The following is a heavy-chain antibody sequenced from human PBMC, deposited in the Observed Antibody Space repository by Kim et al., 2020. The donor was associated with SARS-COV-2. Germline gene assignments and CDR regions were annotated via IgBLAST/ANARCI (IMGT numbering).Heavy chain of an antibody. Sequence: SETLSLTCAVYGGSFSGYYWSWIRQPPGKGLEWIGEINHSGSTNYNPSLKSRVTISVDTSKNQFSLKLSSVTAADTAVYYCARHDYDILAGYLFPNYYYGMDVWGQGTTVTVSS. D-gene: IGHD3-9*01. J-gene: IGHJ6*02. CDR3: ARHDYDILAGYLFPNYYYGMDV. CDR1: GGSFSGYY. V-gene: IGHV4-34*01. CDR2: INHSGST.